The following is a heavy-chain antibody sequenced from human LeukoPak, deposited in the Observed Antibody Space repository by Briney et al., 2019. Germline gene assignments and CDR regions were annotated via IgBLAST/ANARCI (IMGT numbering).Heavy chain of an antibody. J-gene: IGHJ4*02. Sequence: GGSLRVFCAASGFTVSTNYMSWVRQAPGKGLEWVSLIYGGGTTYYADSVKGRFTISRDNSKNTLYLQMNGLRAEDTAVYYCAIEGLRYFDWYIDYWGQGTLVTVSS. CDR1: GFTVSTNY. CDR2: IYGGGTT. CDR3: AIEGLRYFDWYIDY. D-gene: IGHD3-9*01. V-gene: IGHV3-66*01.